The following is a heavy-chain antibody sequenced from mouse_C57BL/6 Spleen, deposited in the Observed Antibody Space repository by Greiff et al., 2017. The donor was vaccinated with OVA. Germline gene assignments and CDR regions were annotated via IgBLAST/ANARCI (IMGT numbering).Heavy chain of an antibody. J-gene: IGHJ1*03. CDR1: GYTFTSYW. CDR2: IDPSDSYT. Sequence: QVQLKQPGAELVRPGTSVKLSCKASGYTFTSYWMHWVKQRPGQGLEWIGVIDPSDSYTNYNQQFKGKATLTVDTSSSTAYMQLSSLTSEDSAVYYCARKDSYGEIGYFDVWGTGTTVTVSS. CDR3: ARKDSYGEIGYFDV. V-gene: IGHV1-59*01. D-gene: IGHD1-1*02.